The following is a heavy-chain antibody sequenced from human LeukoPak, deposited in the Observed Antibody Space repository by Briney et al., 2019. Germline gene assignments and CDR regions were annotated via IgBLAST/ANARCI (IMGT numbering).Heavy chain of an antibody. J-gene: IGHJ4*02. V-gene: IGHV3-21*01. Sequence: GSLRLSCVASGFTFSNYSMNWVRQAPGKGLEWVSSISGSNSYIYYADSVRGRFTISRDNAKNSLYLQMSGLRAEDTAVYYCARGRGSWYGVYFDYWGQGTLVTVSS. CDR2: ISGSNSYI. CDR1: GFTFSNYS. CDR3: ARGRGSWYGVYFDY. D-gene: IGHD6-13*01.